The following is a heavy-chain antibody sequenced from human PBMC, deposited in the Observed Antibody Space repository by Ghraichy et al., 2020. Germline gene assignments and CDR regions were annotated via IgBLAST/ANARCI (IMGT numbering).Heavy chain of an antibody. Sequence: GGSLRLSCAASGFTFSDYYMSWIRQAPGKGLEWVSYISVSNTYTNYADSVQGRFTISRDKAKNSLYLQMNSLRVEDTALYYCARTSPQWVVPGFYFDSWGQGTLVTVSS. CDR3: ARTSPQWVVPGFYFDS. D-gene: IGHD1-26*01. CDR1: GFTFSDYY. V-gene: IGHV3-11*06. CDR2: ISVSNTYT. J-gene: IGHJ4*02.